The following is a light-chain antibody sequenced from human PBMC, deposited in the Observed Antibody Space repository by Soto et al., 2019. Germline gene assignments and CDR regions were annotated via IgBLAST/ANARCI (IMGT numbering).Light chain of an antibody. CDR3: SSYTSSTTFVL. Sequence: QPVLTQPPSVSGSPGQSVTISCTGTSSDVGAYNRVSWYQQPPGRAPKLMIYEVSNRPSGVPVRFSGSKSGNTASLTISGLQAEDEADYYCSSYTSSTTFVLFGGGTKLTVL. CDR2: EVS. CDR1: SSDVGAYNR. J-gene: IGLJ2*01. V-gene: IGLV2-18*02.